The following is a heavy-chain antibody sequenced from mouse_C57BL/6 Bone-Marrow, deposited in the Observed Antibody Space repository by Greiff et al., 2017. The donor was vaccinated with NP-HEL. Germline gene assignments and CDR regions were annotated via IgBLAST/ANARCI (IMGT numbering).Heavy chain of an antibody. CDR1: GFNIKDDY. CDR2: IDPENGDT. CDR3: TDDYYAWDY. J-gene: IGHJ4*01. Sequence: EVQLQQSGAELVRPGASVKLSCTASGFNIKDDYMHWVKQRPEQGLEWIGWIDPENGDTEYASQFQGKAPITADTSSNTASLQLSSLTSEDTAVYYCTDDYYAWDYWGKGTSVTVSS. V-gene: IGHV14-4*01.